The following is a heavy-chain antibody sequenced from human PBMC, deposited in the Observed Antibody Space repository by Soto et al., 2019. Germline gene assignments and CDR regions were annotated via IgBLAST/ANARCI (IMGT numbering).Heavy chain of an antibody. J-gene: IGHJ5*02. Sequence: SETLSLTCTVSGGSISSGGYYWSWTRQHPGKGLEWIGYIYYSGSTYYNPSLKSRVTISVDTSKNQFSLKLSSVTAADTAVYYCASTTTESYNWFDPWGQGTLVTVSS. CDR3: ASTTTESYNWFDP. CDR2: IYYSGST. D-gene: IGHD3-10*01. V-gene: IGHV4-31*03. CDR1: GGSISSGGYY.